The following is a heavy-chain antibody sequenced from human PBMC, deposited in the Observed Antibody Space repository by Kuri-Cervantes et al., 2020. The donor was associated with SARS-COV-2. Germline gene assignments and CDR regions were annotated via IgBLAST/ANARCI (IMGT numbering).Heavy chain of an antibody. Sequence: GESLKISCAASGFTFSDYYMSWIRQAPGKGLEWVSYISSSGSTIYYADSVKGRFTISRDNAKNSLYLQMNSLRAEDTAVYYCAREGINYYYYYGMDVWGQGTTVTVSS. CDR1: GFTFSDYY. CDR2: ISSSGSTI. V-gene: IGHV3-11*04. J-gene: IGHJ6*02. CDR3: AREGINYYYYYGMDV.